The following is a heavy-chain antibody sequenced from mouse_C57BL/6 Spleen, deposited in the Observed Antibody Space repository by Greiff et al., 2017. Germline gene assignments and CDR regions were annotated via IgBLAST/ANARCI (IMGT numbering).Heavy chain of an antibody. CDR3: ETQPRPYAMDY. CDR2: IHPSDSYT. Sequence: QVQLQQPGAELVMPGASVKLSCKASGYTFTSYWMHWVKQRPGQGLEWIGKIHPSDSYTNYNQKFKGKATLTVDKSSSTAYMQPSSLTSEDSAVYDCETQPRPYAMDYWGQGTSVTVSS. J-gene: IGHJ4*01. CDR1: GYTFTSYW. D-gene: IGHD6-1*01. V-gene: IGHV1-69*01.